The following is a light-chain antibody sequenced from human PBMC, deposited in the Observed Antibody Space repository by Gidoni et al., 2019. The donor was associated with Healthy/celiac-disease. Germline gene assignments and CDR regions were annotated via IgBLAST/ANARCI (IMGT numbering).Light chain of an antibody. Sequence: DIVMTQSPLSLLVTPGEPASISCRSSQSLLHSNGYNYLDWHLHEPGQSPQLLIYLGSNRASGVPDRFSGSGAGTDVTLKISRVESEDVGVYYCMQALQTPHFGGGTKVEIK. CDR3: MQALQTPH. J-gene: IGKJ4*01. V-gene: IGKV2-28*01. CDR2: LGS. CDR1: QSLLHSNGYNY.